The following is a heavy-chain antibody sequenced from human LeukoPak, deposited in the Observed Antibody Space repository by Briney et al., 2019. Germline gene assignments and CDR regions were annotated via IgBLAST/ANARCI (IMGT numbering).Heavy chain of an antibody. CDR3: ACGGVNIGFDP. D-gene: IGHD4-23*01. Sequence: ASVKVSCKASGYIFTSFGISWVRQAPGQGPEWMGRISPYNGHTIYAQKLQDRVTLTTDTSTATVYMELRSLRSDDTAVYYCACGGVNIGFDPWGQGTLVTVSS. CDR1: GYIFTSFG. CDR2: ISPYNGHT. V-gene: IGHV1-18*01. J-gene: IGHJ5*02.